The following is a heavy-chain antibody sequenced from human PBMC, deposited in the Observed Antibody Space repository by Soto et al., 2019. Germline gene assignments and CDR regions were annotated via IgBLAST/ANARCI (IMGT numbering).Heavy chain of an antibody. V-gene: IGHV1-18*01. Sequence: ASVKVSCKASGYTFTSYGISWVRQAPGQGLEWMGWISAYNGNTNYAQKLQGRVTMTTDTSTSTAYMELRSLRSDDTAVYYCARAVYYDILTGSSVSGMDVWGQGITVTVS. CDR2: ISAYNGNT. CDR1: GYTFTSYG. D-gene: IGHD3-9*01. CDR3: ARAVYYDILTGSSVSGMDV. J-gene: IGHJ6*02.